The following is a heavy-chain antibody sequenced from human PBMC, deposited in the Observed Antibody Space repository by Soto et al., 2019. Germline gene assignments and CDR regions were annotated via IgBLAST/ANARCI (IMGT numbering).Heavy chain of an antibody. CDR1: GYTFTSYY. D-gene: IGHD2-15*01. CDR3: ARENCSGGSCYSRYYYYGMDV. J-gene: IGHJ6*02. CDR2: INPSGGST. Sequence: QVQLVQSGAEVKKPGASVKVSCKASGYTFTSYYMHWVRQAPGQGLEWMGIINPSGGSTSYAQKFQGRGTMTRDTSTSTVYMELSSLRSEDTAVYYCARENCSGGSCYSRYYYYGMDVWGQGTTVTVSS. V-gene: IGHV1-46*01.